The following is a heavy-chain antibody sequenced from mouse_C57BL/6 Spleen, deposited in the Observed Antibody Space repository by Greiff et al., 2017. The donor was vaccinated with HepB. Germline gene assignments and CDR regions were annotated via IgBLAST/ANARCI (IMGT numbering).Heavy chain of an antibody. J-gene: IGHJ4*01. D-gene: IGHD1-1*01. CDR2: IDPSDSYT. CDR1: GYTFTSYW. V-gene: IGHV1-69*01. CDR3: ARSLRGAMDY. Sequence: QVQLKQPGAELVMPGASVKLSCKASGYTFTSYWMHWVKQRPGQGLEWIGEIDPSDSYTNYNQKFKGKSTLTVDKSSSTAYMQLSSLTSEDSAVYYCARSLRGAMDYWGQGTSVTVSS.